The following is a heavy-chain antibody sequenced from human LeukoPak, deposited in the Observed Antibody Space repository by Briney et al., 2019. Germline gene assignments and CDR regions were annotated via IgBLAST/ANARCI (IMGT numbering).Heavy chain of an antibody. CDR1: GFTFSSYW. CDR3: AREYYDFWSGYYGSYFDY. V-gene: IGHV3-7*03. J-gene: IGHJ4*02. D-gene: IGHD3-3*01. Sequence: GGSLRLSCAASGFTFSSYWMSWVRQAPGKGLEWVANIKQDGSEKYYVDSVKGRFTISRDNAKNSPYLQMNSLRAEDTAVYYCAREYYDFWSGYYGSYFDYWGQGTLVTVSS. CDR2: IKQDGSEK.